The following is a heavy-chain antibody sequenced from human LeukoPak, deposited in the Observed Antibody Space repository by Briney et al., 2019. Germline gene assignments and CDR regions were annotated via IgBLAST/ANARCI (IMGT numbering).Heavy chain of an antibody. Sequence: SETLSLTCTVYGGSFGAYYWSWIRQPPGKGREWIGQINHIGGTNYNPSLKSRVTISVDSSKDQFSLKLTSVTAADTAVYYCARGRLAPRSGGGRDYYYGMDVWGQGTPVTVSS. CDR1: GGSFGAYY. CDR3: ARGRLAPRSGGGRDYYYGMDV. V-gene: IGHV4-34*01. CDR2: INHIGGT. J-gene: IGHJ6*02. D-gene: IGHD2-15*01.